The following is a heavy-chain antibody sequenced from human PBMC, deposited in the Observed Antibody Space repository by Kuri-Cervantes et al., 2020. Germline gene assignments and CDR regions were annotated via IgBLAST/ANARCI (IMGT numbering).Heavy chain of an antibody. CDR2: MNPNSGNT. CDR1: GYTFTSYD. V-gene: IGHV1-8*01. CDR3: ARADGSYGDYGFDY. Sequence: ASVKVSCKASGYTFTSYDINWVRQATGQGLEWMGWMNPNSGNTGYAQKFQGRVTMTRNTSISTAYMELSSLRSEDTAVYYCARADGSYGDYGFDYWGQGTRVTGAS. D-gene: IGHD4-17*01. J-gene: IGHJ4*02.